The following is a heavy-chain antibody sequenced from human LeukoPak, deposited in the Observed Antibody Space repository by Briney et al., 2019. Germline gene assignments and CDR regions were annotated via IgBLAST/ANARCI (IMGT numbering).Heavy chain of an antibody. V-gene: IGHV3-48*01. CDR3: ASPLRLGGY. CDR2: ISPSSSPI. D-gene: IGHD3-16*01. Sequence: PGGSLRLSCTASGFTFGDYAMSWFRQAPGKGLEWVSYISPSSSPIYYADSVKGRFTISRDNAKNSVYLQMNSLRAEDTAVYYCASPLRLGGYWGQGTLVTVSS. J-gene: IGHJ4*02. CDR1: GFTFGDYA.